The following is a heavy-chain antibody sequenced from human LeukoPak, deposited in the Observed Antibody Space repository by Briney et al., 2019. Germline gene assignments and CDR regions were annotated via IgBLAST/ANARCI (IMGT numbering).Heavy chain of an antibody. D-gene: IGHD3-3*01. V-gene: IGHV4-34*01. J-gene: IGHJ6*03. CDR1: GGSFSGYY. Sequence: PSETLSLTCAVYGGSFSGYYWSWIRQPPGKGLEWIGEINHSGSTNYNPSLKSRVTISVDTSKNQFSLKLSSVTAADTAVYYCARGRALRFLERLLPNYYYYYMDVWGKGTTVTVSS. CDR2: INHSGST. CDR3: ARGRALRFLERLLPNYYYYYMDV.